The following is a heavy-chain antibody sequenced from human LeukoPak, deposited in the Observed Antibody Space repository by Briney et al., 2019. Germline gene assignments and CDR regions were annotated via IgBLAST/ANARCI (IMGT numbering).Heavy chain of an antibody. D-gene: IGHD1-26*01. V-gene: IGHV4-59*05. CDR3: ARRFRWELRD. Sequence: SETLSLTCTVSGGSISSYYWSWIRQPPGKGLEWIGSIYYSGSTYYNPSLKSRVTISVDTSKNQFSLKLSSVTAADTAVYYCARRFRWELRDWGQGTLVTVSS. J-gene: IGHJ4*02. CDR2: IYYSGST. CDR1: GGSISSYY.